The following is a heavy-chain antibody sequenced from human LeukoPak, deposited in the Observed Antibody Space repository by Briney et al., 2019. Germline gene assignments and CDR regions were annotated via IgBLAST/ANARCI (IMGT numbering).Heavy chain of an antibody. CDR2: IYYSGST. CDR1: GGSISSYY. D-gene: IGHD4-17*01. V-gene: IGHV4-59*01. Sequence: SETLSLTCTVSGGSISSYYWSWIRQPPGKGLEWIGYIYYSGSTIYNPSLKSRVTISVDTSKNQFSLKLSSVTAADTAVYYCATHNGGLRSVFDYWGQGTLVTVSS. CDR3: ATHNGGLRSVFDY. J-gene: IGHJ4*02.